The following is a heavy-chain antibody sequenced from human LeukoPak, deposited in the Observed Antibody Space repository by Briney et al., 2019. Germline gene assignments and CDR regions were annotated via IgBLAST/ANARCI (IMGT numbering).Heavy chain of an antibody. J-gene: IGHJ4*02. V-gene: IGHV4-31*03. Sequence: TSETLSLTCTVSGGSISSGGYYWSWIRQHPGKGLEWIGYIYYSGSTYYNPSLKSRVTISVDTSKNQFSLRLSSVTAADTAVYYCAREGLACSSTSCFYYFDYWGQGTLVTVSS. CDR1: GGSISSGGYY. CDR2: IYYSGST. CDR3: AREGLACSSTSCFYYFDY. D-gene: IGHD2-2*01.